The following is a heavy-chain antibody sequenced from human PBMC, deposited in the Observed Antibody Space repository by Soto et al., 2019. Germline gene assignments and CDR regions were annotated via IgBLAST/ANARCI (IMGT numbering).Heavy chain of an antibody. CDR2: IIPIFGTA. J-gene: IGHJ5*02. CDR1: GGTFSRYA. CDR3: ARALVGTTTTGWLDP. Sequence: SVKVSCKASGGTFSRYAISWVRQAPGQGLEWMGGIIPIFGTANYAQKFQGRVTITADESTSTAYMELSSLRFEDTAVYYCARALVGTTTTGWLDPWGQGTLVTVSS. D-gene: IGHD1-26*01. V-gene: IGHV1-69*13.